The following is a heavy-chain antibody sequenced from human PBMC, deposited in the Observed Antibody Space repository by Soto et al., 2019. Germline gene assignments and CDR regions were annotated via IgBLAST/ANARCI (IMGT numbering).Heavy chain of an antibody. CDR2: IGGRGNSA. Sequence: PXEWLWLACAACGLIFTNYARNWVRQAPGKGLEWVSVIGGRGNSAYYADSVQGRFTTSRDNSKNTLSLQMSSLTADDTAIYYCAREGRGSFDFWGRGTMVTVSS. V-gene: IGHV3-23*01. D-gene: IGHD5-12*01. J-gene: IGHJ3*01. CDR1: GLIFTNYA. CDR3: AREGRGSFDF.